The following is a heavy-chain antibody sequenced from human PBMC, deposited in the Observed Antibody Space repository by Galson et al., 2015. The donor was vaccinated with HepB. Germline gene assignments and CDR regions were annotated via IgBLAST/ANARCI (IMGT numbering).Heavy chain of an antibody. J-gene: IGHJ6*02. CDR2: IRYDGSNK. CDR3: AKQTIARTYYYYGMDV. D-gene: IGHD6-13*01. V-gene: IGHV3-30*02. CDR1: GFTFSSYG. Sequence: SLRLSCAASGFTFSSYGMHWVRQAPGKGLEWVAFIRYDGSNKYYADSVKGRFTISRDNSKNTLYLQMNSLRAEDTAVYYCAKQTIARTYYYYGMDVWGQGTTVTVSS.